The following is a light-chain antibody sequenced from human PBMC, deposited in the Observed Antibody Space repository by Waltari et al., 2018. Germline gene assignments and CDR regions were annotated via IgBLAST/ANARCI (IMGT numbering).Light chain of an antibody. V-gene: IGKV3-20*01. CDR1: QSVSSSY. CDR3: QQYGSSPET. J-gene: IGKJ1*01. Sequence: EIVLTQSPGTLSLSPGERVTLSCRASQSVSSSYLAWYQQKPGQAPRLLIYGASSRATGIPDRFSGSGSGTDFTLTISRLEPEDFAVYYGQQYGSSPETFGQGTKVEIK. CDR2: GAS.